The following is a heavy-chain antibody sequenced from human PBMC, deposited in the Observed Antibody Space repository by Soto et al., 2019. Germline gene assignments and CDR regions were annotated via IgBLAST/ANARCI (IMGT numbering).Heavy chain of an antibody. J-gene: IGHJ6*02. D-gene: IGHD3-10*01. CDR2: IYSGGST. V-gene: IGHV3-66*01. Sequence: EVQLVESGGGLVQPGGSLRLSCAASGFTVSSNYMSWVRQAPGKGLEWVSVIYSGGSTYYADSVKGRFTISRDNSKNTPYLQMNSLRAEDTAVYYCARDPPITMVAYYYGMDVWGQGTTVTVSS. CDR3: ARDPPITMVAYYYGMDV. CDR1: GFTVSSNY.